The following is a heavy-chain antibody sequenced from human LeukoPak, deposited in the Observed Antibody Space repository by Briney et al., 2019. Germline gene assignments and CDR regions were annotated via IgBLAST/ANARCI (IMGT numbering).Heavy chain of an antibody. CDR1: GFTFRGVY. V-gene: IGHV3-53*01. D-gene: IGHD6-13*01. CDR2: IFGDDTT. Sequence: SGGSLRLSCVASGFTFRGVYMTWVRQAPGKGLEWVSVIFGDDTTHYADSVKGRSTISRDNSMNTLNLQMNSLRAEDTAVYYCASRPRGAAALDYWGQGTLVTVSS. J-gene: IGHJ4*02. CDR3: ASRPRGAAALDY.